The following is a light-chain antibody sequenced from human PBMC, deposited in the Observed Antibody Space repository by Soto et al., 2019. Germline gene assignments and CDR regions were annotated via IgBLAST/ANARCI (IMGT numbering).Light chain of an antibody. CDR1: QSLLHSNGFNF. Sequence: DIAMTQSPLSLSVTPGEPASFSCRSSQSLLHSNGFNFFDWYLQKPGQSPQLLIYLGSNRASGVPDRFSGSASVTDFPLKVSRVEDEDVGVYYCMQALQTPYTFGQGTKLEIK. V-gene: IGKV2-28*01. CDR2: LGS. CDR3: MQALQTPYT. J-gene: IGKJ2*01.